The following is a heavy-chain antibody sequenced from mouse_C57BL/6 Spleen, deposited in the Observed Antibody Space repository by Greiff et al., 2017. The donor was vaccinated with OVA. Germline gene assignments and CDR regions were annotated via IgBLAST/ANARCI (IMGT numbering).Heavy chain of an antibody. Sequence: EVKLVESGGGLVKPGGSLKLSCAASGFTFSDYGMHWVRQAPEKGLEWVAYISSGSSTIYYADTVKGRFTISRDNAKNTLFLQMTSLRSEDTAMYYCARGITTVVAEGFAYWGQGTLVTVSA. CDR3: ARGITTVVAEGFAY. CDR1: GFTFSDYG. J-gene: IGHJ3*01. D-gene: IGHD1-1*01. V-gene: IGHV5-17*01. CDR2: ISSGSSTI.